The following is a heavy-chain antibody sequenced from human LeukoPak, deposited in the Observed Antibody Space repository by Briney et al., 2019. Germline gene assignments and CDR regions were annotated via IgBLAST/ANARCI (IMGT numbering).Heavy chain of an antibody. CDR3: ARRRGRFPTTRRDWFDP. D-gene: IGHD3-10*01. CDR1: GGSISSYY. Sequence: PSETLSLTCTVSGGSISSYYWSWIRQPPGKGLEWIGYIYYSGSTNYNPSLKSRVTISVDTSKNQFSLKLSSVTAADTAVYYCARRRGRFPTTRRDWFDPWGQGTLVTVSS. CDR2: IYYSGST. J-gene: IGHJ5*02. V-gene: IGHV4-59*12.